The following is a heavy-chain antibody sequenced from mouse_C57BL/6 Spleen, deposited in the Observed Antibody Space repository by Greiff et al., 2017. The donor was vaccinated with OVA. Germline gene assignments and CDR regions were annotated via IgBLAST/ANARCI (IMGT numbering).Heavy chain of an antibody. V-gene: IGHV5-17*01. Sequence: DVQLVESGGGLVKPGGSLKLSCAASGFTFSDYGMHWVRQAPEKGLEWVAYISSGSSTIYYADTVKGRFTISRDNAKNTLFLQMTSLRSEDTAMYYCARRTTGLAYWGQGTLVTVSA. J-gene: IGHJ3*01. CDR1: GFTFSDYG. CDR3: ARRTTGLAY. CDR2: ISSGSSTI. D-gene: IGHD1-1*01.